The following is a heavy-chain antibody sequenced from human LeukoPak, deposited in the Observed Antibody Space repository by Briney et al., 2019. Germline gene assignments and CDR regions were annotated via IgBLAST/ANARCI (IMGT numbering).Heavy chain of an antibody. J-gene: IGHJ4*02. V-gene: IGHV1-58*01. CDR2: IVVGSGNT. Sequence: GTSVKVSCKASGFTFTSSAVQWVRQARGQRLEWIGWIVVGSGNTNYAQKFQERVTITRDMSTSTAYMELSSLRSEDTAVYYCARDQVYSSGWSGGWVRSKFDYWGQGTLVTVSS. CDR1: GFTFTSSA. D-gene: IGHD6-19*01. CDR3: ARDQVYSSGWSGGWVRSKFDY.